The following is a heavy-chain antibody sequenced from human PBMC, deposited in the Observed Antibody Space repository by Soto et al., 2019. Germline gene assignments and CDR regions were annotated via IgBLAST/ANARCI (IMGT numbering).Heavy chain of an antibody. V-gene: IGHV4-31*03. J-gene: IGHJ5*02. CDR2: IYYTGTT. D-gene: IGHD3-10*01. Sequence: QVQLQESGPGLVKPSQTLSLTCTVSGGSISGGGNYWSWIRQHPERGLEWIGYIYYTGTTYYNPSLKIRVAISLDTSKNQFALKLSSVTAADTAVYYCAKDYYGSGRGGHWFDPWGQGTLVTVSS. CDR3: AKDYYGSGRGGHWFDP. CDR1: GGSISGGGNY.